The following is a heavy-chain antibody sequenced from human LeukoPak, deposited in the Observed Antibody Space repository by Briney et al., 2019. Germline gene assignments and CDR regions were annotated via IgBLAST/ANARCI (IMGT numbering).Heavy chain of an antibody. CDR3: ARARKVGAKYYFDY. Sequence: ASVKVSCKASGYTFTSYDINWVRQATGQGLEWMGWMNPNSGNAGYAQKFQGRVTITRNTSISTAYMELSSLRSEDTAVYYCARARKVGAKYYFDYWGQGTLVTVSS. J-gene: IGHJ4*02. D-gene: IGHD1-26*01. CDR1: GYTFTSYD. CDR2: MNPNSGNA. V-gene: IGHV1-8*03.